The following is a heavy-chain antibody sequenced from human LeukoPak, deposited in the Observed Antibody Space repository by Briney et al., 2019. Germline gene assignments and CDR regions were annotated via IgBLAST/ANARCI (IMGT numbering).Heavy chain of an antibody. CDR2: IYSGGST. CDR3: AKDSLADIDY. V-gene: IGHV3-66*01. J-gene: IGHJ4*02. CDR1: GITVSSNY. Sequence: GGSLRLSCAASGITVSSNYMSWVRQAPGKGLEWVSVIYSGGSTYYADSVKGRFTISRDNSKNTLYLQMNSLRAEDTALYYCAKDSLADIDYWGQGTLVTVSS. D-gene: IGHD3-16*01.